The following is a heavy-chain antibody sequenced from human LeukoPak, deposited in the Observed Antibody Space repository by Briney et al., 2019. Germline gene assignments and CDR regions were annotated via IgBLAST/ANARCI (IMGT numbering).Heavy chain of an antibody. Sequence: SETLSLTCTVSGGCISSSSYYWGWIRQPPGKGLEWIGSIYYSGSTYYNPSLKSRVTISVDTSKNQFSLKLSSVTAADTAVYYCASTLWFGELQQYGMDVWGQGTTVTVSS. CDR2: IYYSGST. D-gene: IGHD3-10*01. CDR3: ASTLWFGELQQYGMDV. J-gene: IGHJ6*02. V-gene: IGHV4-39*01. CDR1: GGCISSSSYY.